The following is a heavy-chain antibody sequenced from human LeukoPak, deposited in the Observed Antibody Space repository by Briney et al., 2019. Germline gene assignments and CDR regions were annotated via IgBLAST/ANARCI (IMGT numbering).Heavy chain of an antibody. V-gene: IGHV3-23*01. CDR2: ISGSGGST. Sequence: GGSLRLSCAASGFTFSSYAMSWVRQAPGKGLEWVSAISGSGGSTYYADSVKGRFTISRDNSKNTLYLQMNSLRAEDTAVYYCAKRHLKAPTYYYYGMDVWGQGTTVTVSS. CDR1: GFTFSSYA. CDR3: AKRHLKAPTYYYYGMDV. J-gene: IGHJ6*02.